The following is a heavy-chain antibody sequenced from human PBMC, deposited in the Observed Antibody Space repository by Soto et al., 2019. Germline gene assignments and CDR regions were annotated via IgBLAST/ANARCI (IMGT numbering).Heavy chain of an antibody. CDR1: GYTFTSYG. V-gene: IGHV1-18*01. CDR2: ISAYNGNT. CDR3: ARAEEDIVVVVAATSGVYYFDY. D-gene: IGHD2-15*01. Sequence: ASVKVSCKASGYTFTSYGISWVRQAPGQGLEWMGWISAYNGNTNYAQKLQGRVTMTTDTSTSTAYMALRSLRSDDTAVYYCARAEEDIVVVVAATSGVYYFDYWGQGTLVTVSS. J-gene: IGHJ4*02.